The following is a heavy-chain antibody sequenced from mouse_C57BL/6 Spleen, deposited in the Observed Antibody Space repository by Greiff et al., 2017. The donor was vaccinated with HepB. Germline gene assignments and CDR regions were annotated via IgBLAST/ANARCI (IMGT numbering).Heavy chain of an antibody. Sequence: QVQLQQSGAELVKPGASVKISCKASGYAFSSYWMNWVKQRPGKGLEWIGQIYPGDGDTNYNGKFKGKATLTADKSSSTAYMQLSSLTSEDSAVYFCASHATMGYDGAYWGQGTLVTVSA. J-gene: IGHJ3*01. CDR2: IYPGDGDT. V-gene: IGHV1-80*01. CDR1: GYAFSSYW. CDR3: ASHATMGYDGAY. D-gene: IGHD2-2*01.